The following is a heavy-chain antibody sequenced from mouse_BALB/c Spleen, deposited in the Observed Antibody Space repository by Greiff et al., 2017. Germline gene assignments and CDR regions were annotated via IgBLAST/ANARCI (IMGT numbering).Heavy chain of an antibody. J-gene: IGHJ3*01. CDR3: ARSNYYGSSFAY. CDR1: GFTFSSYG. CDR2: ISSGGSYT. Sequence: DVHLVESGGDLVKPGGSLKLSCAASGFTFSSYGMSWVRQTPDKRLEWVATISSGGSYTYYPDSVKGRFTISRDNARNILYLQMSSLRSEDTAMYYCARSNYYGSSFAYWGQGTLVTVSA. D-gene: IGHD1-1*01. V-gene: IGHV5-6*01.